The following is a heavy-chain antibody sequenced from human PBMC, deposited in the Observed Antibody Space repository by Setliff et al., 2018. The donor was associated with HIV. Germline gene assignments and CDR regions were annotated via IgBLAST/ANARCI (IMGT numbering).Heavy chain of an antibody. CDR2: MNPNSGNT. J-gene: IGHJ6*02. D-gene: IGHD5-12*01. CDR1: GYTFTSYD. Sequence: ASVKVSCKASGYTFTSYDINWVRQATGQGLEWMGWMNPNSGNTGYAQKFQGRVTMTRNTSISTAYMELSSLRSEDTAVYYCARDHIVATIRDYYYGMDVWGQGTTVTV. CDR3: ARDHIVATIRDYYYGMDV. V-gene: IGHV1-8*02.